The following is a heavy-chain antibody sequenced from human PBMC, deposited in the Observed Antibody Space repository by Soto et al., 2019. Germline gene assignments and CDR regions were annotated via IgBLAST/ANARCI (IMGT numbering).Heavy chain of an antibody. CDR3: ARWSYLDY. V-gene: IGHV3-23*01. CDR1: GFSSGSYA. D-gene: IGHD3-3*01. CDR2: ISGSDGKT. Sequence: PGGSLRLSCAASGFSSGSYALSWVRQAPGKGLEWVSTISGSDGKTFYADSVKGRFSISRDTSQSTLYLQMNSLRADDTAMYYCARWSYLDYWGQGTRVTVSS. J-gene: IGHJ4*02.